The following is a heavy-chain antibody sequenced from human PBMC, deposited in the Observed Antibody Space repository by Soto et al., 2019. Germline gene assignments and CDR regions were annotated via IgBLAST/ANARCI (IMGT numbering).Heavy chain of an antibody. CDR2: ISAYNGNT. J-gene: IGHJ6*02. CDR3: ARDNGFGESDV. D-gene: IGHD3-10*01. V-gene: IGHV1-18*01. CDR1: GYSFTSHG. Sequence: GASVKVSCKASGYSFTSHGISWVRQAPGQGLEWMGWISAYNGNTNYAQKHKSRVTMTTDTSTSTANMEKRNMRSDDTAVYYCARDNGFGESDVWGQGTTVTVSS.